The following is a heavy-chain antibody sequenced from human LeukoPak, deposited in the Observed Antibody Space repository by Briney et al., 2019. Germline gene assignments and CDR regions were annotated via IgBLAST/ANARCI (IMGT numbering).Heavy chain of an antibody. Sequence: GGSLRLSCAASGFTFSSYAMYWVRQAPGKGLEWVSSISSSSSYIYYADSVKGRFTISRDNAKNSLYLQMNSLRAEDTAVYYCASAPSFSHFDYWGQGTLVTVSS. J-gene: IGHJ4*02. CDR1: GFTFSSYA. V-gene: IGHV3-21*01. CDR2: ISSSSSYI. D-gene: IGHD3-16*02. CDR3: ASAPSFSHFDY.